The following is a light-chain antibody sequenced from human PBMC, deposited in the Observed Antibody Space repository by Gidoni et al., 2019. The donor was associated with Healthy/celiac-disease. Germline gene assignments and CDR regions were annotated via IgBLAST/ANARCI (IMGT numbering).Light chain of an antibody. CDR2: EDN. CDR1: SGSIASNY. CDR3: QSYDSSNHVV. J-gene: IGLJ2*01. Sequence: NFMLTQPHSVSDSPGKPVTISCTRSSGSIASNYVQWYQQRPGSAPTTVIYEDNQRPSGVPDRFSGSNDSSSNSASLTISGLKTEDEADYYCQSYDSSNHVVFGGGTKLTVL. V-gene: IGLV6-57*04.